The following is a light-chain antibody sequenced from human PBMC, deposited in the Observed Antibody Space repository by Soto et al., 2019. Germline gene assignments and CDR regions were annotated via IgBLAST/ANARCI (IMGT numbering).Light chain of an antibody. J-gene: IGKJ1*01. Sequence: IAFTHSPATLSLSQGERSTLSSTPSQSVSSSYLAWYQQKPGQAPRLLIYGASSRATGIPDRFSGSGSGTDFTLTISSLQPEDFVVYCCPQYNYRPRTFGQVTKVDI. V-gene: IGKV3-20*01. CDR1: QSVSSSY. CDR2: GAS. CDR3: PQYNYRPRT.